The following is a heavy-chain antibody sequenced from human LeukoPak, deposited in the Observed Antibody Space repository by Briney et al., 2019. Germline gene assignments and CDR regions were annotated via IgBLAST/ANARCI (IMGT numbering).Heavy chain of an antibody. Sequence: GGSLRLSCAASEFSVGSNYMTWVRQAPGKGLEWVSFIYNGGRKYYADSVKGRFTISRDNSKNTLYLQMGSLRPEDSGVYYCAREGMYGSSSYVGYYMDVWGKGAVVTVSS. CDR3: AREGMYGSSSYVGYYMDV. CDR2: IYNGGRK. CDR1: EFSVGSNY. V-gene: IGHV3-66*01. D-gene: IGHD6-13*01. J-gene: IGHJ6*03.